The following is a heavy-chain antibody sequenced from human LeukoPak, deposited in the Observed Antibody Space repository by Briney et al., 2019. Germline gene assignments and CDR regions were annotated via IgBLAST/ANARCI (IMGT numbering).Heavy chain of an antibody. D-gene: IGHD3-3*01. J-gene: IGHJ4*02. V-gene: IGHV3-30-3*01. CDR2: ISYDGSNK. CDR1: GFTFSSYA. CDR3: ARDLPNDFWSGYFDY. Sequence: GRSLRLSCAASGFTFSSYAMHWVRQALGKGLEWVAVISYDGSNKYYADSVKGRFTISRDNSKNTLYLQMNSLRAEDTAVYYCARDLPNDFWSGYFDYWGQGTLVTVSS.